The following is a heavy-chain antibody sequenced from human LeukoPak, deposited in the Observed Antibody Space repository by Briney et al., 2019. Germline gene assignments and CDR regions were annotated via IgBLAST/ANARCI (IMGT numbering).Heavy chain of an antibody. V-gene: IGHV4-59*03. CDR1: DGSIRTYY. D-gene: IGHD3/OR15-3a*01. Sequence: PSETLSLTCSVSDGSIRTYYWSWIRQSPGQGLEWIGNIYYRGDINYNPSLKSRVIISIDTSKNQFSLKVTSLTAADTAVYYCATNKDWAEADWGQGTLVIVSS. CDR2: IYYRGDI. CDR3: ATNKDWAEAD. J-gene: IGHJ4*02.